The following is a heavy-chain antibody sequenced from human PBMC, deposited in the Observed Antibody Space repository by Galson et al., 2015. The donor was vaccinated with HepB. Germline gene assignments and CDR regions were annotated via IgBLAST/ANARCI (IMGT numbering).Heavy chain of an antibody. CDR2: ISYDGSNK. D-gene: IGHD6-19*01. V-gene: IGHV3-30-3*01. CDR1: GFTFSSYA. CDR3: ARGTRSYSRGIAVAGSPFDY. Sequence: SLRLSCAASGFTFSSYAMHWVRQAPGKGLEWVAVISYDGSNKYYADSVKGRFTISRDNSKNTLYLQMNSLRAEDTAVYYCARGTRSYSRGIAVAGSPFDYWGQGTLVTVSS. J-gene: IGHJ4*02.